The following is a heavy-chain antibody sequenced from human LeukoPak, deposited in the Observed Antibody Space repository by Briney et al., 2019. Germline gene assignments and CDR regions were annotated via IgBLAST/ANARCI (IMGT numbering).Heavy chain of an antibody. V-gene: IGHV4-30-4*01. CDR3: SATIVVLTGYHYGMDV. CDR2: IYYSGST. CDR1: GGSISSGDYY. J-gene: IGHJ6*04. D-gene: IGHD2/OR15-2a*01. Sequence: SQTLSLTCTVSGGSISSGDYYWSWIRQPPGKGLEWIGYIYYSGSTYYNPSLKSRVTISVDTSKNQFSLKLSSVTAADTAVYYCSATIVVLTGYHYGMDVWGKGTTVTVSS.